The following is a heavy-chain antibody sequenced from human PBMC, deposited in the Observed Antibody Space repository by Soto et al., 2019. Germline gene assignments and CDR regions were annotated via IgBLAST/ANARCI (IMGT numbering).Heavy chain of an antibody. J-gene: IGHJ6*02. Sequence: QVPLVQSGAEVKKPGASVKVSCKASGYTFTGYYMHWVRQAPGQGLEWMGWINPNSGGTNYAQKFQGWVTMTRDTSISTAYMELSRLRSNDTAVYYCARAPLPRYNYYYYYGMDVWGQGTTVTVSS. CDR3: ARAPLPRYNYYYYYGMDV. CDR1: GYTFTGYY. V-gene: IGHV1-2*04. D-gene: IGHD3-9*01. CDR2: INPNSGGT.